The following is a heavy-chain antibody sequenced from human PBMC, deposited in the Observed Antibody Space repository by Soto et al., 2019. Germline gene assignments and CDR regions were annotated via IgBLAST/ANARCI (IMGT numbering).Heavy chain of an antibody. D-gene: IGHD1-26*01. CDR3: ARDYFGSYEY. J-gene: IGHJ4*02. V-gene: IGHV1-2*02. CDR2: INPGTGAT. CDR1: GYTFSGYH. Sequence: GASVKVSCKASGYTFSGYHIHWVRQAPGPGLEWMGWINPGTGATHYAQKFQGRVTMTRDTSISTAYMELNSLISDDTATYYCARDYFGSYEYWGQGILVTVSS.